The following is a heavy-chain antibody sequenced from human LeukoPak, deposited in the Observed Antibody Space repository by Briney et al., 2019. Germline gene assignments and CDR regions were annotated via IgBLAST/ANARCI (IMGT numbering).Heavy chain of an antibody. J-gene: IGHJ6*03. Sequence: SETLSLTCAVSDGSISSYYWSWIRQPPGKGLEWIGYIYYSGSTNYNPSLKSRVTISVDTSKNHFSLKLYSVTAADTAVYYCARVVSSSWDYYYYMDVWGKGTTVTISS. CDR1: DGSISSYY. CDR2: IYYSGST. V-gene: IGHV4-59*01. D-gene: IGHD6-13*01. CDR3: ARVVSSSWDYYYYMDV.